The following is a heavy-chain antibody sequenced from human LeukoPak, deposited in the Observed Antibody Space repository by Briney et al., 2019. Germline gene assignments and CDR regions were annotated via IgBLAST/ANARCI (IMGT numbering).Heavy chain of an antibody. CDR2: IRYDGSNK. Sequence: GGSLRLSCAASGFTFSSYGMHWVRQAPGKGLEWVAFIRYDGSNKYYADSVKGRFTISRDNSKNTLYLQMNSLRAEDTAVYYCAKDLDSVLWFGESFYGMDVWGQGTTVTVSS. J-gene: IGHJ6*02. D-gene: IGHD3-10*01. CDR1: GFTFSSYG. V-gene: IGHV3-30*02. CDR3: AKDLDSVLWFGESFYGMDV.